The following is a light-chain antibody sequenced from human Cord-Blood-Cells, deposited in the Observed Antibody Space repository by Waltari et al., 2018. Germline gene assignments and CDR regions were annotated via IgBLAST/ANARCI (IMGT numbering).Light chain of an antibody. CDR1: QGISSY. J-gene: IGKJ4*01. V-gene: IGKV1D-8*01. CDR3: QQYCSFPPT. CDR2: AAS. Sequence: VIWMNPSPSLLAASTADTDTISCRMSQGISSYLAWYQQQPGKARELLIYAASALQHGIPSRFSGSGSGTDCTLTISYLQSEDLPKYYCQQYCSFPPTFGGRSKVEI.